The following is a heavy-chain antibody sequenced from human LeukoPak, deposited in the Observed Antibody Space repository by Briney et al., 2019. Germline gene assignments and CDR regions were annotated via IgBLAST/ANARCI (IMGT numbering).Heavy chain of an antibody. CDR3: ARVAVGSAYDHRDWYYYMDV. CDR1: GGSINSSTHY. CDR2: IYYTGSA. V-gene: IGHV4-39*07. J-gene: IGHJ6*03. Sequence: SETLSLTCTVSGGSINSSTHYWGWIRQPPGKGLEWIGSIYYTGSAYYNPSLKSRVTQSVDTSMNQFSLKLSSVSAADTAVYYCARVAVGSAYDHRDWYYYMDVWGKGTTVTVSS. D-gene: IGHD5-12*01.